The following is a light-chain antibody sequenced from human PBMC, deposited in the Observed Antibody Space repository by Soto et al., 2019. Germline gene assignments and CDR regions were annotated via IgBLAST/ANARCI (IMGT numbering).Light chain of an antibody. CDR3: QQYNTYWT. Sequence: DIQMTQSPSTLSASVGDRVTITCRASQSISSWLAWYQQKPGKSPKVLIYDASSLETGVPSRFSGSGSGTEFTLTISSLQPDDFATYYCQQYNTYWTFGPGAKVDIK. J-gene: IGKJ1*01. CDR2: DAS. CDR1: QSISSW. V-gene: IGKV1-5*01.